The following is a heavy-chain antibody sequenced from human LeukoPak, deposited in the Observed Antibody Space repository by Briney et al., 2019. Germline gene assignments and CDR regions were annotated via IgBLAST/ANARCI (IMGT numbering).Heavy chain of an antibody. CDR2: VSNDGGDK. D-gene: IGHD3/OR15-3a*01. V-gene: IGHV3-30*18. CDR1: EFTFSSYA. Sequence: GGSLRLSCAASEFTFSSYAMHWVRQAPGKGLEWVALVSNDGGDKYYADSVKGRFTISRDNSKNTLYLQMNSLRGEDTGAYYCAKAHLLDWLLPFDYWGQGTLVTVSS. J-gene: IGHJ4*02. CDR3: AKAHLLDWLLPFDY.